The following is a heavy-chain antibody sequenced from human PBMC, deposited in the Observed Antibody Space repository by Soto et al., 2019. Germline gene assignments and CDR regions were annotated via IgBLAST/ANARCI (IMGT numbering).Heavy chain of an antibody. J-gene: IGHJ6*02. Sequence: PSETLSLTCTVSGGSISSYYWTWVRQPPGKGLEWIGYVESRGSTSYNPSLMSRVTISVDTPKNQFFLKLTSVTAADTTASYCPRGGVTTVVSPKYYYFGLEVWGQGTTAIV. V-gene: IGHV4-59*01. CDR2: VESRGST. CDR3: PRGGVTTVVSPKYYYFGLEV. D-gene: IGHD4-17*01. CDR1: GGSISSYY.